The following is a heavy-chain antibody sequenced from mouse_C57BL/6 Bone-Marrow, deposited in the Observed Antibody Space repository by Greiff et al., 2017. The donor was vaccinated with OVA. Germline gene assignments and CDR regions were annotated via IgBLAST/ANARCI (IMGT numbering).Heavy chain of an antibody. V-gene: IGHV1-56*01. D-gene: IGHD2-4*01. J-gene: IGHJ3*01. Sequence: QVQLQQSGPELVRPGASVKISCKAPGYTFTSHWMQWVRQRPGQGLEWIGAIFPGSGSTYYNEKFKGKATLTVATATSTAYMQLSSLTSEDSAVYFCARRGDDDDPLAYWGQGTLVTVSA. CDR3: ARRGDDDDPLAY. CDR1: GYTFTSHW. CDR2: IFPGSGST.